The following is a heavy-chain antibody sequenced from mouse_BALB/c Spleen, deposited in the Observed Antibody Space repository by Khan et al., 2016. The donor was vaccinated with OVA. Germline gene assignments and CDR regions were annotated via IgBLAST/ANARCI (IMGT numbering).Heavy chain of an antibody. Sequence: QVQLKESGPGLVAPSQSLSITCTVSGFSLTSFGVYWVRQPPGKGLEWLGVIWADGTTNYNSALMSSLSISKDNSKSQVFLKMNSLQTDDTAIYYWARDGYYFDYWGQGTTLTVSS. CDR1: GFSLTSFG. J-gene: IGHJ2*01. CDR3: ARDGYYFDY. D-gene: IGHD2-2*01. CDR2: IWADGTT. V-gene: IGHV2-9*02.